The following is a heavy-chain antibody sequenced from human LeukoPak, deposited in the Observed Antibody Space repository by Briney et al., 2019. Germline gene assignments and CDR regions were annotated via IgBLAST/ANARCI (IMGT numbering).Heavy chain of an antibody. D-gene: IGHD4-17*01. CDR2: IYSGGST. J-gene: IGHJ4*02. Sequence: GGSLRLSCAASGFTFSSYSMNWVRQAPGKGLEWVSLIYSGGSTYYADSVKGRFTISRDNSKHTVYLQMNSLRVEDTAIYYCASSTVTRYYFDYWGQGTLVTVSS. CDR1: GFTFSSYS. CDR3: ASSTVTRYYFDY. V-gene: IGHV3-66*01.